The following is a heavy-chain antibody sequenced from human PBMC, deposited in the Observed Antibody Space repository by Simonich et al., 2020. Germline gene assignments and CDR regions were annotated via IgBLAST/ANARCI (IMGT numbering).Heavy chain of an antibody. D-gene: IGHD6-13*01. CDR1: GYSISRGYY. Sequence: QVQLQEAGPGLVKPSETLFLTCAVSGYSISRGYYWVWIRQPPGKGLEWSGSIYHSGRTYDNPSLKCRVTISVDTSKNPFSLKLSSVTAADTAVYYCARVGYSNYYYYGMDVWGQGTTVTVSS. J-gene: IGHJ6*02. V-gene: IGHV4-38-2*01. CDR2: IYHSGRT. CDR3: ARVGYSNYYYYGMDV.